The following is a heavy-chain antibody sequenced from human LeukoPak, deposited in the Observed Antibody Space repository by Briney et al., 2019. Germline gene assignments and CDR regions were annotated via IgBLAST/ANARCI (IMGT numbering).Heavy chain of an antibody. J-gene: IGHJ3*02. CDR2: ISSSSAYT. CDR1: GFTFSDYY. CDR3: ARELRGAFNI. D-gene: IGHD2-15*01. V-gene: IGHV3-11*05. Sequence: PGGPLRLSCAASGFTFSDYYMTWIRQAPGKGLEWVSYISSSSAYTNFADSVKGRFTISRDNAKNSLFLQMNSLRAEGTAVYYCARELRGAFNIWGQGTMVSVST.